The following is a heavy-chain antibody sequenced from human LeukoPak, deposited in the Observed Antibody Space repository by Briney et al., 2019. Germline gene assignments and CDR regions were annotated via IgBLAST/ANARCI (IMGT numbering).Heavy chain of an antibody. CDR2: INHSGST. D-gene: IGHD3-10*01. CDR3: ARAGRITMVRGVYNWFDP. Sequence: SETLSLTCAVYGGSFSGYYWSWIRQPPGKGLEWIGEINHSGSTNYNPSLKSRVTISVDTSKNQFSLKLSSVPAADTAVYYCARAGRITMVRGVYNWFDPWGQGTLVTVSS. J-gene: IGHJ5*02. V-gene: IGHV4-34*01. CDR1: GGSFSGYY.